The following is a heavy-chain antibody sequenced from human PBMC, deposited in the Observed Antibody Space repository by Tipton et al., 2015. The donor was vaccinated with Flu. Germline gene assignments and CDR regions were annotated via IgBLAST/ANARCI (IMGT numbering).Heavy chain of an antibody. J-gene: IGHJ4*02. CDR3: AKDNTGWAFDY. Sequence: VQLVQSGGGVVQPGGSLRLSCVASGFTFSNYGMHWVRQAPGKGLEWVTFLRHDGSDKYYADSVKGRFTLSRDNSRNTLYLQLNSLRVEDTAVYFCAKDNTGWAFDYWGQGALVTVSS. V-gene: IGHV3-30*02. CDR2: LRHDGSDK. D-gene: IGHD6-19*01. CDR1: GFTFSNYG.